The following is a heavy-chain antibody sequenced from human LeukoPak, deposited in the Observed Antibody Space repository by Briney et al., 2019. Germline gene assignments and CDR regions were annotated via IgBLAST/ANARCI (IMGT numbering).Heavy chain of an antibody. J-gene: IGHJ6*03. D-gene: IGHD3-22*01. CDR3: ASCYYYDSSGYYRPRAGNYYYYYYMDV. V-gene: IGHV1-18*01. Sequence: ASVKVSCKASGYTFTNYGIIWVRQAPGQGLEWMGWISVYNGNTNYAQKFQGRVTITADESTSTAYMELSSLRSEDTAVYYYASCYYYDSSGYYRPRAGNYYYYYYMDVWGKGTTVTISS. CDR2: ISVYNGNT. CDR1: GYTFTNYG.